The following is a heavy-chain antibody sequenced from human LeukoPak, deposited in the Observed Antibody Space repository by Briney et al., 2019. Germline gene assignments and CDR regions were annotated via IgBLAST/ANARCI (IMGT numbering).Heavy chain of an antibody. CDR1: GFTFRTYA. V-gene: IGHV3-23*01. CDR2: IGPSGRST. J-gene: IGHJ4*02. Sequence: GGSLRLSCAASGFTFRTYAMTWVRQAPGKGLEWVSAIGPSGRSTYYADSVRGRFTISRDNSRNTLYLQMNSLRAEDTAIYYCAKDPMVRGATYDYWGQGTLVTVSS. CDR3: AKDPMVRGATYDY. D-gene: IGHD3-10*01.